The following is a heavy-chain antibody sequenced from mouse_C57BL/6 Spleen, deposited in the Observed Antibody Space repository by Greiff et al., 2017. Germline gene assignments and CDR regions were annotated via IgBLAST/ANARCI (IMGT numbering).Heavy chain of an antibody. CDR1: GYSFTGYF. V-gene: IGHV1-20*01. J-gene: IGHJ4*01. CDR3: ARYYGSSYDAMDY. D-gene: IGHD1-1*01. CDR2: INPYNGDT. Sequence: VHVKQSGPELVKPGDSVKISCKASGYSFTGYFMNWVMQSHGKSLEWIGRINPYNGDTFYNQKFKGKATLTVDKSSSTAHMELRSLTSEDSAVYYCARYYGSSYDAMDYWGQGTSVTVSS.